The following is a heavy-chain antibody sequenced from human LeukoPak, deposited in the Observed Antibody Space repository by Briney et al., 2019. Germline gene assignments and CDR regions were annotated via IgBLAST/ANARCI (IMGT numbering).Heavy chain of an antibody. CDR2: MNPNSGNT. V-gene: IGHV1-8*01. D-gene: IGHD6-19*01. CDR3: ARDCDIAVAGFDYFDY. Sequence: GASVKVPCKASGYTFTSYDINWVRQATGQGLEWMGWMNPNSGNTGYAQKFQGRVTMTRNTSISTAYMELSGLRSEDTAVYYCARDCDIAVAGFDYFDYWGQGTLVTVSS. J-gene: IGHJ4*02. CDR1: GYTFTSYD.